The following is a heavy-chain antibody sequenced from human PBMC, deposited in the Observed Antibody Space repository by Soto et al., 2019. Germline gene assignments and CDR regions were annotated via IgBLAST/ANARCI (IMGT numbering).Heavy chain of an antibody. CDR1: GGSFSGYY. J-gene: IGHJ4*02. CDR3: ARGGGVQLWLRRAIDY. CDR2: INHSGST. Sequence: PSETLSLTCAVYGGSFSGYYWGWIRQPPGKGLEWIGEINHSGSTNYNPSLKSRVAISVDTSKNQFSLKLSSVTAADTAVYYCARGGGVQLWLRRAIDYWGQGTLVTVS. V-gene: IGHV4-34*01. D-gene: IGHD5-18*01.